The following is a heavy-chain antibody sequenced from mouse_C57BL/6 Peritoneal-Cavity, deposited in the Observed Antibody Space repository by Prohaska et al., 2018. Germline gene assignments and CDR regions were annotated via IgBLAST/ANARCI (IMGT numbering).Heavy chain of an antibody. V-gene: IGHV4-1*01. D-gene: IGHD1-1*01. J-gene: IGHJ2*01. Sequence: VKLLQSGGGLVQPGGSLKPSCAASGIDFSRYWMSWVRRAPGKGLEWIGEINPDSSTINYAPSLKDKFIISRDNAKNTLYLQMSKVRSEDTALYYCARQLRGDYFDYWGQGTTLTVSS. CDR1: GIDFSRYW. CDR3: ARQLRGDYFDY. CDR2: INPDSSTI.